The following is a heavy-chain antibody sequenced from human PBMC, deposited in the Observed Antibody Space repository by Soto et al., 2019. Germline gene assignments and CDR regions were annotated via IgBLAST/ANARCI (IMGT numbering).Heavy chain of an antibody. CDR1: GYTFSAYW. V-gene: IGHV5-51*03. CDR2: IYPGDSDT. Sequence: EVQLVQSGAEVKKPGESLKISCKGSGYTFSAYWIGWVRQMPGKGLEWMGSIYPGDSDTRYSPSFQGQVTISVDKSINTAYLQWSSLKASDTAMYYCARLPLLTTVTLRWYFDLWGRGTPVTVSS. D-gene: IGHD4-17*01. CDR3: ARLPLLTTVTLRWYFDL. J-gene: IGHJ2*01.